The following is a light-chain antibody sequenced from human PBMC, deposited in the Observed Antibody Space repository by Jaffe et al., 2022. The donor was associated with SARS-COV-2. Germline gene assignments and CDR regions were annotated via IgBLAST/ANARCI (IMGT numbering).Light chain of an antibody. CDR2: DVT. V-gene: IGLV2-14*01. Sequence: QSALTQPASVSGSPGQSITISCTGTSSDVGGYNYVSWYQQHPGKAPKLMIYDVTNRPSGVSNRFSGSKSGNTASLTISGLQAEDEADYYCNSYTGSSTWVFGGGTQLTVL. J-gene: IGLJ3*02. CDR3: NSYTGSSTWV. CDR1: SSDVGGYNY.